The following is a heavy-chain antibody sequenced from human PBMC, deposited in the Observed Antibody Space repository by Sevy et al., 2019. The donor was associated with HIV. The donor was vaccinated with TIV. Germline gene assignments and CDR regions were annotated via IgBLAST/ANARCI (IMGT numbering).Heavy chain of an antibody. CDR1: GFTFSSYG. CDR3: AKTLTYYDFWSGLDY. CDR2: ISYDGSNK. V-gene: IGHV3-30*18. Sequence: GGSLRLSCAASGFTFSSYGMHWVRQAPGKGLEWVAVISYDGSNKYYADSVKGRFTISRDNSKNTLYLQMNSLRAEDTAVYYCAKTLTYYDFWSGLDYWGQGTLVTVSS. D-gene: IGHD3-3*01. J-gene: IGHJ4*02.